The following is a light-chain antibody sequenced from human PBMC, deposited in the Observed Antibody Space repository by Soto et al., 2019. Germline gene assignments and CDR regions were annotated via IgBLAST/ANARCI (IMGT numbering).Light chain of an antibody. CDR2: EVN. J-gene: IGLJ1*01. V-gene: IGLV2-8*01. CDR1: SSDVGGYRY. CDR3: ASYAGSSSV. Sequence: QSALTQPPSASGSPGQSVTISCAGTSSDVGGYRYVSWYQQYPGKAPKHVIYEVNKRPSGVPDRFSGSKSGNTASLTVSGLQAEDEADYYCASYAGSSSVFGTGTKLTVL.